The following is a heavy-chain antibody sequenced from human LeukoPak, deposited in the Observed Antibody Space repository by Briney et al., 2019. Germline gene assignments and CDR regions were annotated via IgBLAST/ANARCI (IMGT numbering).Heavy chain of an antibody. D-gene: IGHD6-19*01. J-gene: IGHJ4*02. V-gene: IGHV4-39*01. CDR3: ARQGYQQWLVTPFFNY. CDR1: GGSISSNNYY. CDR2: IYYTGST. Sequence: PLETLSLTCTVSGGSISSNNYYWVWIRQPPGKGLEWIGSIYYTGSTYYNPSLKSRVTISVDTSKNQFSLRLSSVTATDTAVYYCARQGYQQWLVTPFFNYWGQGTLVTVSS.